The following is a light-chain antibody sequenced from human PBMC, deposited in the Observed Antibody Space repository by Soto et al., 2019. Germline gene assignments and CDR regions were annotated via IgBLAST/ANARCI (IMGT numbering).Light chain of an antibody. J-gene: IGKJ5*01. Sequence: EIVLTQSPATLSLSPGERATLSCRASQSISSFLAWYQQKPGQAPRRLIYGASNRATGIPARFSGSVSGTDCTLAISSLELEDFAVYYCQQHFNRQITFSQGTRLEMK. CDR2: GAS. V-gene: IGKV3-11*01. CDR1: QSISSF. CDR3: QQHFNRQIT.